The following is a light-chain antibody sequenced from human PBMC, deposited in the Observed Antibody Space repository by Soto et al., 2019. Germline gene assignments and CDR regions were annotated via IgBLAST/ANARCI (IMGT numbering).Light chain of an antibody. CDR3: SAYGGNILGG. V-gene: IGLV2-8*01. J-gene: IGLJ3*02. CDR1: SSDVGGYKY. Sequence: QSALTQPPSASGSPGQSVTISCTGTSSDVGGYKYVSWYQQHPGKVPKLIIYEVSKRPSGVPDRFSGSKSGNTASLTVSGLQAEDWADYYCSAYGGNILGGFGGGTQLTVL. CDR2: EVS.